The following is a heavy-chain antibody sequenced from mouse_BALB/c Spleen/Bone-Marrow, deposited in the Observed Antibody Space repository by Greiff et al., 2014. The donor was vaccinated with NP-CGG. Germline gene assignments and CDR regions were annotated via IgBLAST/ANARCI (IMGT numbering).Heavy chain of an antibody. CDR3: AAITTVVARYAMDY. Sequence: EVQLVESGGGLVQPGGSRKLSCAASGFTFSSIGMHWVRQAPEKGLEWVAYISSGSSTIYYADTVKGRFTISRDNPKNTLFLQMTSLRSEDTAMYYCAAITTVVARYAMDYWGQGTSVTVSS. V-gene: IGHV5-17*02. CDR1: GFTFSSIG. CDR2: ISSGSSTI. D-gene: IGHD1-1*01. J-gene: IGHJ4*01.